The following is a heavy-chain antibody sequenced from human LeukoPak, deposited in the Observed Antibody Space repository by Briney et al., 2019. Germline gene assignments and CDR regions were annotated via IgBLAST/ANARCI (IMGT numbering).Heavy chain of an antibody. V-gene: IGHV1-3*01. D-gene: IGHD2-15*01. Sequence: RASVKVSCKASGYIFTDYAIHWLRQAPGQRPEWMGWMNAGNGNTKYSRKFQGRITLIRDTSAATAYMELSSLRHDDLAVYYCARGRGTSGSNRDFYYYYYMDVWGKGTTVTVSS. CDR3: ARGRGTSGSNRDFYYYYYMDV. J-gene: IGHJ6*03. CDR1: GYIFTDYA. CDR2: MNAGNGNT.